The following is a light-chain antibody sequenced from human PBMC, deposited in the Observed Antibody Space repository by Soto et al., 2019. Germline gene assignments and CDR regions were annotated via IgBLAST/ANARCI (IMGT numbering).Light chain of an antibody. CDR1: SSDVGGYDY. V-gene: IGLV2-14*01. CDR2: EVN. J-gene: IGLJ1*01. Sequence: QSALTQPASVSGSPGQSITISCTGTSSDVGGYDYVSWYQVHPGKAPKLMVFEVNNRPSGVSYRFSGSKSGNTASLTISGLQAEDEADYYCISYTDRQSYLFGTGTKLTVL. CDR3: ISYTDRQSYL.